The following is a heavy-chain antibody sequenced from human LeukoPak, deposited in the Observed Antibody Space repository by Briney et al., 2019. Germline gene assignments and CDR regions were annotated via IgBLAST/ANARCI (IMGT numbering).Heavy chain of an antibody. CDR3: AREGKLWFGELSPSHAFDI. Sequence: SETLSLTCTVSGGSISSYYWSWIRQPPGKGLEWIGYIYYSGNTNYNPSLKSRVTISVDTSKNQFSLKLSSVTAADTAVYYCAREGKLWFGELSPSHAFDIWGQGTMVTVSS. CDR2: IYYSGNT. CDR1: GGSISSYY. J-gene: IGHJ3*02. V-gene: IGHV4-59*01. D-gene: IGHD3-10*01.